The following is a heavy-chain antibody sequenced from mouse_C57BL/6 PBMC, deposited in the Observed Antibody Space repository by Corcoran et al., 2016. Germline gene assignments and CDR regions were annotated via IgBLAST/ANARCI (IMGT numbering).Heavy chain of an antibody. CDR3: ARFDGYYWYFDV. J-gene: IGHJ1*03. V-gene: IGHV9-3*01. CDR2: INTYSGVP. D-gene: IGHD2-3*01. Sequence: QIQLVQSGPELKKPGETVKISCKASGYTFTTYGMSWVKQAPGKGLKWMGWINTYSGVPTYADDFKGRFAFSLETSASTAYLQINNLKNEDTATYFGARFDGYYWYFDVWGTGTTVTVSS. CDR1: GYTFTTYG.